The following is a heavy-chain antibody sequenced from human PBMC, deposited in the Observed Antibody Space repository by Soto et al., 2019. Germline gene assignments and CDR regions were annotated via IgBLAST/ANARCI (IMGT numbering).Heavy chain of an antibody. D-gene: IGHD6-19*01. J-gene: IGHJ6*02. CDR3: ARSQPKYSSGWPDYYYYGMDV. V-gene: IGHV3-30-3*01. CDR1: GFTFSSYA. Sequence: QVQLVESGGGVVQPGRSLRLSCAASGFTFSSYAMHWVRQAPGKGLEWVAVISYDGSNKYYADSVKGRFTISRDNSKNTLYLQMNSLRAEDTAVYYCARSQPKYSSGWPDYYYYGMDVWGQGTTVTVSS. CDR2: ISYDGSNK.